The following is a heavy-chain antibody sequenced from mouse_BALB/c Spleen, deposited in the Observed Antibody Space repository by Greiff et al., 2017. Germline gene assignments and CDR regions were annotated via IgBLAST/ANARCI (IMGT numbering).Heavy chain of an antibody. V-gene: IGHV5-6*01. J-gene: IGHJ2*01. CDR2: ISSGGSYT. CDR3: ARQDYNGSSPYFDY. D-gene: IGHD1-1*01. CDR1: GFTFSSYG. Sequence: EVNVVESGGDLVKPGGSLKLSCAASGFTFSSYGMSWVRPTPDKRLEWVATISSGGSYTYYPDSVKGQFTISRDNAKNTLYLQMSSLKSEDTAMYYCARQDYNGSSPYFDYWGQGTTLTVSS.